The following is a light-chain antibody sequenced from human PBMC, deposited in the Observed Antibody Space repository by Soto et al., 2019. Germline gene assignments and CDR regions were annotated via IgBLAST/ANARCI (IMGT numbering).Light chain of an antibody. CDR2: GVS. CDR1: SSDVGDYNY. Sequence: QSVLTQPRSVSGSPGQSVTISCTGSSSDVGDYNYVSGYQHHPGKAPKLMIYGVSERPSGVPDRFSGSKSGNTASLTISGLQAEDEADYYCSSYAGRYTVVVGGGTKLTVL. CDR3: SSYAGRYTVV. J-gene: IGLJ3*02. V-gene: IGLV2-11*01.